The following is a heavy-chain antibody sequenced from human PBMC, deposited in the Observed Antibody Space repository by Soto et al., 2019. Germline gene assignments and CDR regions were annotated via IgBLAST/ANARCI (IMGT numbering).Heavy chain of an antibody. CDR1: GGSVSSGSYY. J-gene: IGHJ3*02. CDR2: IYYSGST. V-gene: IGHV4-61*01. CDR3: AIVVRILGHAFDI. D-gene: IGHD2-8*02. Sequence: SETLSLTCTVSGGSVSSGSYYWSWIRQPPGKGLEWIGYIYYSGSTNYNPSLKSRITISVDTSKNQFSLKLSSVTAADTAVYYCAIVVRILGHAFDIWGQGTMVTVSS.